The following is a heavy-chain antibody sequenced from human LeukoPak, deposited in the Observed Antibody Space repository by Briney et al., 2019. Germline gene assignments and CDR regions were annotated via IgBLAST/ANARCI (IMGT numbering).Heavy chain of an antibody. CDR1: GFTFRSYW. D-gene: IGHD2-21*01. Sequence: GGSLRLSCAASGFTFRSYWMTWVRQAPGKGPEWVANIKPDGSETHYVDSVKGRFTVSRDNAKNSLYLQMNSLRAEDSAIYFCARSTVAAGGDVWGQGTLVTVSS. CDR3: ARSTVAAGGDV. V-gene: IGHV3-7*01. CDR2: IKPDGSET. J-gene: IGHJ4*02.